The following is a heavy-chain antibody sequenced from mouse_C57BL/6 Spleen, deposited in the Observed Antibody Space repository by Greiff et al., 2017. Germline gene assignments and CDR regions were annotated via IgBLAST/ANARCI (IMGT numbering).Heavy chain of an antibody. CDR1: GYTFTDYE. V-gene: IGHV1-15*01. J-gene: IGHJ3*01. CDR2: IDPETGGT. Sequence: QVQLQQSGAELVRPGASVTLSCKASGYTFTDYEMHWVKQTPVHGLEWIGAIDPETGGTAYNQKFKGKAILTADKSSSTAYMELRSLTSEDSAVYYCYYGSSLAWFAYWGQGTLVTVSA. CDR3: YYGSSLAWFAY. D-gene: IGHD1-1*01.